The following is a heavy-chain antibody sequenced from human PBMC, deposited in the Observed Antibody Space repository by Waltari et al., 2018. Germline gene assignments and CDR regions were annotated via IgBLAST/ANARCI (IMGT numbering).Heavy chain of an antibody. CDR1: GGTFSSYA. D-gene: IGHD2-15*01. V-gene: IGHV1-69*14. Sequence: QVQLVQSGAEVKKPGSSVKVSCKASGGTFSSYAISWVRQAPGQGLAWMGGIIPIFGTANDAQKFQGRVTITADKSTSTAYMELSSLRSEETAVYYCARDYGLLPYNWFDPWGQGTLVTVSS. J-gene: IGHJ5*02. CDR3: ARDYGLLPYNWFDP. CDR2: IIPIFGTA.